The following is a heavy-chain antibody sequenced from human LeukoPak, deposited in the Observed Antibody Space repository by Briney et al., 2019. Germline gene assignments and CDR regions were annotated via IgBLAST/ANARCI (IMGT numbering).Heavy chain of an antibody. CDR1: GYTFTEYY. Sequence: ASVKVSCKSSGYTFTEYYMHWVRPAPGQGLEWMGWISLNSGDSNYPQKFQGSVTLTRDSSISTAYMELTRLRSDDTAVYYCVNAGGGLHFYYWGQGTLVTVSS. V-gene: IGHV1-2*02. CDR3: VNAGGGLHFYY. CDR2: ISLNSGDS. D-gene: IGHD3-16*01. J-gene: IGHJ4*02.